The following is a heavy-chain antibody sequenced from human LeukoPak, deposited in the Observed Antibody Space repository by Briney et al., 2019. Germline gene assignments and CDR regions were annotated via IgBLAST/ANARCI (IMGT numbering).Heavy chain of an antibody. D-gene: IGHD3-22*01. J-gene: IGHJ4*02. CDR2: IWYDGSNK. CDR1: GFTFSSYG. CDR3: ARDSSTKDYYDSSGYDPYFDY. Sequence: GGSLRLSCAASGFTFSSYGMHWVRQAPGKGLEWVAVIWYDGSNKYYADSVKGRFTISRDNSKNTLYLQMNSLKAEDTAVYYCARDSSTKDYYDSSGYDPYFDYWGQGTLVTVSS. V-gene: IGHV3-33*01.